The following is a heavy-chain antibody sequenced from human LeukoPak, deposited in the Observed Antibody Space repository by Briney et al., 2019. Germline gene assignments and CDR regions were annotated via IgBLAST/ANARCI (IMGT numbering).Heavy chain of an antibody. CDR1: GFTFSSYA. D-gene: IGHD1-26*01. J-gene: IGHJ3*02. Sequence: GRSLRLSCAASGFTFSSYAMHWVRKAPGKGLEWVAVISYEGSNKYYADSVKGRFTISRDNSKNTLSLQMNSLRPEDTAVYYCARDQSGDAFDIWGQGTMVTVSS. V-gene: IGHV3-30*04. CDR3: ARDQSGDAFDI. CDR2: ISYEGSNK.